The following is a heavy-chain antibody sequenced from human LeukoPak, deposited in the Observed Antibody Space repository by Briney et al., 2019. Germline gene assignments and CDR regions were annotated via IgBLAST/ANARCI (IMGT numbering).Heavy chain of an antibody. CDR1: GFTFSSYA. Sequence: GGSLRLSCAASGFTFSSYAMSWVRQAPGKGLEWVSAISGSGGSTYYADSVKGRFTISRDNSKNTLYLQMNSLRAEDTAVYYCAKAYYDILIGYYASWGQGTTVTVSS. CDR3: AKAYYDILIGYYAS. CDR2: ISGSGGST. V-gene: IGHV3-23*01. D-gene: IGHD3-9*01. J-gene: IGHJ6*02.